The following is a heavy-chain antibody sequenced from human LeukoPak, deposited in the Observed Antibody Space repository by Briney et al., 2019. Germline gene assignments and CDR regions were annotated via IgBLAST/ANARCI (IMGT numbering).Heavy chain of an antibody. CDR2: IWYDGSNK. D-gene: IGHD3-10*01. Sequence: SCKASGYTFTGYYMHWVRQAPGKGLEWVAVIWYDGSNKYYADSVKGRFTISRDNSKNTLYLQMNSLRAEDTAVYYCARERGSANAFDYWGQGTLVTVSS. V-gene: IGHV3-33*01. J-gene: IGHJ4*02. CDR3: ARERGSANAFDY. CDR1: GYTFTGYY.